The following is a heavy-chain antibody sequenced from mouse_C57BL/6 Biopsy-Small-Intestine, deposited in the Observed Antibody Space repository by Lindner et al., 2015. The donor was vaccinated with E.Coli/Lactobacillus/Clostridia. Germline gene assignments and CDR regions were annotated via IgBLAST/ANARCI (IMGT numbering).Heavy chain of an antibody. CDR2: IFPGGGYT. CDR1: GYTFTNYW. J-gene: IGHJ2*01. V-gene: IGHV1-63*01. CDR3: ARKAGNYYYGSSHYFDY. D-gene: IGHD1-1*01. Sequence: VQLQESGAELVRPGTSVKMSCKASGYTFTNYWIGWAKQRPGHGLEWIGEIFPGGGYTNNNENFKGKATLTADKSSSTAYMQFSSLTSEDSAIYYCARKAGNYYYGSSHYFDYWGQGTTLTVSS.